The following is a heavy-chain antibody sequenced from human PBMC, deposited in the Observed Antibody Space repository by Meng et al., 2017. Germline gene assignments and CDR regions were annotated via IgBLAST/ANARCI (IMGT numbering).Heavy chain of an antibody. V-gene: IGHV3-33*01. J-gene: IGHJ3*02. CDR3: AREGGIGGREGDGAFDM. CDR1: GFNFNNYV. CDR2: VWFDGSIK. D-gene: IGHD1-26*01. Sequence: GESLKISCEASGFNFNNYVMHWVRQAPDKGLEWVAAVWFDGSIKYYADSVKGRFTISRDNSKNTLDLQMNSLRVGDTAVYFCAREGGIGGREGDGAFDMWGHGTMVTVSS.